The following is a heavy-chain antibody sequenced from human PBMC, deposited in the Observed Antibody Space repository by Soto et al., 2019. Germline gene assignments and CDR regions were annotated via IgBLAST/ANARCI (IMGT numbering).Heavy chain of an antibody. J-gene: IGHJ4*02. V-gene: IGHV3-23*01. CDR1: GFTFSNYA. D-gene: IGHD6-13*01. CDR3: AKDQGSSWYEIDY. Sequence: EVQLLESGGGLVQPGGSLRLSCAASGFTFSNYAVTWVRQAPGKGLEWGSTISGSGGSTYYADSVKGLFTISRDNSKNTLYLQMNSLRAEDTAVHYCAKDQGSSWYEIDYWGQGTLVTVSS. CDR2: ISGSGGST.